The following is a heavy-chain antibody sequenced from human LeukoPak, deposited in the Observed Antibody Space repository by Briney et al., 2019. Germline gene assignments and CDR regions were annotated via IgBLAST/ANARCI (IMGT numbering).Heavy chain of an antibody. CDR1: GGSLSGYY. CDR2: INHSGST. CDR3: ARVDSYGNLNFDY. Sequence: SETLSLTCAVYGGSLSGYYWSWIRQPPGKGLEWIGEINHSGSTNYNPSLKIRVTISVDTSKNQFSLKLSSVTAADTAVYYCARVDSYGNLNFDYWGQGTLVTVSS. J-gene: IGHJ4*02. D-gene: IGHD5-18*01. V-gene: IGHV4-34*01.